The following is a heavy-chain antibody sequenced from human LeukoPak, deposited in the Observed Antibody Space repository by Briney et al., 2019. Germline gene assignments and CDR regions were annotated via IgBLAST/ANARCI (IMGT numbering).Heavy chain of an antibody. D-gene: IGHD3-3*01. Sequence: SETLSLTCTVSGGSVSNSSYYWGWIRQPPGKGLEWISIIHYSGGTFYNPSLKSRVTISVDTSKNQISLKLTSVTAADTAVYCCARHHPIFGVVWFDPWGQGTLVTVSS. CDR1: GGSVSNSSYY. V-gene: IGHV4-39*07. CDR2: IHYSGGT. J-gene: IGHJ5*02. CDR3: ARHHPIFGVVWFDP.